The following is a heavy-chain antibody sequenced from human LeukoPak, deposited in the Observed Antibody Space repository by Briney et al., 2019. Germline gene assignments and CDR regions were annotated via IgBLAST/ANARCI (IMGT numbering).Heavy chain of an antibody. J-gene: IGHJ5*02. Sequence: GGSLRLSCAASGFPFSSYSMNWVRPAPGKGLEWVSSISSSSSYIYYADSVKGRFTISRDNAKNSLYLQMNSLRAEDTAVYYCARDGGGGFDPWGQGTLVTVSS. CDR2: ISSSSSYI. D-gene: IGHD3-16*01. CDR3: ARDGGGGFDP. V-gene: IGHV3-21*01. CDR1: GFPFSSYS.